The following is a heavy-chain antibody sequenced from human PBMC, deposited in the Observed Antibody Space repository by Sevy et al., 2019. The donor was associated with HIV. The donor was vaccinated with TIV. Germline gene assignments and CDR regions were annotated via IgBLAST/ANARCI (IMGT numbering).Heavy chain of an antibody. CDR3: VKDQDNNWFDP. CDR1: GFTFSIYA. CDR2: ISVSGGNT. J-gene: IGHJ5*02. D-gene: IGHD2-15*01. Sequence: GGSLRLSCAASGFTFSIYALTWVRQAPGRGLEWVSSISVSGGNTYYADSVKGRFTISRDNSKNTLYLQMNSLRAEDTAVYYCVKDQDNNWFDPWGQEPWSPSPQ. V-gene: IGHV3-23*01.